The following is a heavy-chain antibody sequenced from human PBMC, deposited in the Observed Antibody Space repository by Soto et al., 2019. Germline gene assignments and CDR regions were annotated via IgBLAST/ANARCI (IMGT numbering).Heavy chain of an antibody. Sequence: QVQLVQSGAEVKKPGSSVKVSCKASGGTFSSYAISWVRQAPGQGLEWMGGSIPIFGTANYAQKFQGRVTITADESTSTAYMELSSLRSEDTAVYYCARDRGYSYGGYYYYGMDVWGQGTTVTVSS. CDR2: SIPIFGTA. V-gene: IGHV1-69*01. J-gene: IGHJ6*02. D-gene: IGHD5-18*01. CDR3: ARDRGYSYGGYYYYGMDV. CDR1: GGTFSSYA.